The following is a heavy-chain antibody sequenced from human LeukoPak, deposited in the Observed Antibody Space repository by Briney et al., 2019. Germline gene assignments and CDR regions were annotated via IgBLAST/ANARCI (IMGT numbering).Heavy chain of an antibody. CDR3: AKDPRTDGSGSYNWFDP. J-gene: IGHJ5*02. D-gene: IGHD3-10*01. CDR2: ISGSGGST. Sequence: GGSLRLSCAASGFTFSNYAMTWVRQAPGKGLEWVSAISGSGGSTYYADSVKGRFTISRDNSKNTLYLQMNSLRAEDTAVYYCAKDPRTDGSGSYNWFDPWGQGTLVTVSS. V-gene: IGHV3-23*01. CDR1: GFTFSNYA.